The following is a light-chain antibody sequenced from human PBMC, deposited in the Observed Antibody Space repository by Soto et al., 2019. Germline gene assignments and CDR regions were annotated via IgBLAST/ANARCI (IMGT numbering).Light chain of an antibody. CDR2: EVS. Sequence: QSALTQPASVSGSPGQSITISCTGTSSDVGDYNYVSRYQQHPGKAPKLMIYEVSNRPSGVSSRFSGSKSGNTASLTISGLQADDEADYYCSSFTSTSTLGYVFGTGTKLTVL. CDR3: SSFTSTSTLGYV. J-gene: IGLJ1*01. V-gene: IGLV2-14*01. CDR1: SSDVGDYNY.